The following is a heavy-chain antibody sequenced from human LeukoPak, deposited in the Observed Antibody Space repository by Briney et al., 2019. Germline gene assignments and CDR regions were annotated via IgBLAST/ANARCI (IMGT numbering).Heavy chain of an antibody. CDR3: ARIGKGYHFWSGHYRIFDY. CDR2: ISSSSSTI. CDR1: GFTFSSYS. V-gene: IGHV3-48*02. Sequence: GGSLKLSCAASGFTFSSYSMNWVRQAPGKGLEWVSYISSSSSTIYYADSVKGRFTISRDNAKNSLYLQMNSLRDEDTAVYYCARIGKGYHFWSGHYRIFDYWGQGTLVTVSS. D-gene: IGHD3-3*01. J-gene: IGHJ4*02.